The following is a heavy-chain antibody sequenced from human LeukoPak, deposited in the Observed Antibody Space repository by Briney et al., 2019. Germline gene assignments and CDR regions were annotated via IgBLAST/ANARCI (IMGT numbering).Heavy chain of an antibody. CDR2: ISSSSSYI. J-gene: IGHJ4*02. CDR1: GFTFSSYS. Sequence: GGSLRLSCAASGFTFSSYSMNWVRQAPGKGLEWVSSISSSSSYIYYADSVKGRFTISRDNAKNSLYLQMSSLRAEDTAVYYCARPPMVRDSQYYFDYWGQGTLVTVSS. V-gene: IGHV3-21*01. D-gene: IGHD3-10*01. CDR3: ARPPMVRDSQYYFDY.